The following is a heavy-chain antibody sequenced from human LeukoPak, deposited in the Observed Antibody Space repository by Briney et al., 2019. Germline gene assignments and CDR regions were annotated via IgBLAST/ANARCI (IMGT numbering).Heavy chain of an antibody. CDR1: GFTFSSYE. V-gene: IGHV3-48*03. Sequence: PGGSLRLSCAASGFTFSSYEMNWVRQAPGKGLEWVSYISSSGSTIYYADSVKGRFTISRDNAKNSLYLQMNSLRAEDTAVYYCASLGITIFGVELNWFDPWGQGPLVTVSS. J-gene: IGHJ5*02. CDR2: ISSSGSTI. CDR3: ASLGITIFGVELNWFDP. D-gene: IGHD3-3*01.